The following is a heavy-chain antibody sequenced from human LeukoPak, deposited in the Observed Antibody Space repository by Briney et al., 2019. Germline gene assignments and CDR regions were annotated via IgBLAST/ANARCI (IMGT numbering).Heavy chain of an antibody. D-gene: IGHD2-21*02. V-gene: IGHV3-21*01. CDR3: ARVRGYCGGDCYSSFDY. CDR2: ISSSSSYI. Sequence: PGGSLRLSCAASGLTFSSYSMNWVRQAPGKGLEWASPISSSSSYIYYADSVKGRFTISRDNAKNSLYLQMNSLRAEDTAVYYCARVRGYCGGDCYSSFDYWGQGTLVTVSS. J-gene: IGHJ4*02. CDR1: GLTFSSYS.